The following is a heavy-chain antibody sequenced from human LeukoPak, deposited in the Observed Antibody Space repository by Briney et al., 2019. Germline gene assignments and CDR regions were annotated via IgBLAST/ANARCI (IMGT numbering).Heavy chain of an antibody. CDR1: GDSVSSNSAA. D-gene: IGHD3-3*01. CDR2: TYYRSKWYN. CDR3: ASHPGYDFWSGYFDY. J-gene: IGHJ4*02. V-gene: IGHV6-1*01. Sequence: SQTLSLTCAISGDSVSSNSAAWNWIRQSPSRGLEWLGRTYYRSKWYNDYAVSVKSRITINPDTSKNQFSLQLNSVTPEDTAVYYCASHPGYDFWSGYFDYWGQGTLVTVSS.